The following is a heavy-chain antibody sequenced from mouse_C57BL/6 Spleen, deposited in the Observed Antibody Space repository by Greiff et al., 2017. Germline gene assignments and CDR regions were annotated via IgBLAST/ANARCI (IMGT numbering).Heavy chain of an antibody. CDR1: GFTFRSYT. CDR2: ISGGGGNT. Sequence: EVKVVESGGGLVKPGGSLKLSCAASGFTFRSYTMSWVRQTPEKRLEWVATISGGGGNTYYPDSVKGRFTISRDNAKNTLYLHMSSLRSEDTALYYCARRGVYEGFAYWGQGTLVTVSA. CDR3: ARRGVYEGFAY. D-gene: IGHD1-1*01. J-gene: IGHJ3*01. V-gene: IGHV5-9*01.